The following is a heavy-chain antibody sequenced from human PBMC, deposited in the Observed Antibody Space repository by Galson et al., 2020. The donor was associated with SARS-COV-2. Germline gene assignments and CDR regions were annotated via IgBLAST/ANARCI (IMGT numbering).Heavy chain of an antibody. CDR3: ARWSYLYDSLGSKGRFFDY. D-gene: IGHD1-26*01. Sequence: ASETLSLTCTVSGNSIDTYYWSWIRQPPGKALEWIGYIYNSGRTSYNPSLNSRVTILLDTSKNQFSLKLTSVTTADTALYFCARWSYLYDSLGSKGRFFDYWGQGAQVTVSP. V-gene: IGHV4-59*01. CDR2: IYNSGRT. CDR1: GNSIDTYY. J-gene: IGHJ4*02.